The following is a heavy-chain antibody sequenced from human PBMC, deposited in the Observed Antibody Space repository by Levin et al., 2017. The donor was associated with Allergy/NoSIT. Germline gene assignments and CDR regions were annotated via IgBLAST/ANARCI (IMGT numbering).Heavy chain of an antibody. D-gene: IGHD2-2*01. J-gene: IGHJ3*02. Sequence: SETLSLTCTVSGGSISSYYWSWIRQPPGKGLEWIGYIYYSGSTNYNPSLKSRVTISVDTSKNQFSLKLSSVTAADTAVYYCARAPIGCSSTSCYPDAFDIWGQGTMVTVSS. CDR1: GGSISSYY. CDR2: IYYSGST. V-gene: IGHV4-59*01. CDR3: ARAPIGCSSTSCYPDAFDI.